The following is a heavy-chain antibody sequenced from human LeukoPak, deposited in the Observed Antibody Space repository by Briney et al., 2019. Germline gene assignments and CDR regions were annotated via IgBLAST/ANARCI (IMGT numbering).Heavy chain of an antibody. Sequence: GGSLRLSCAASGFTFSSYWMSWVRQAPGKGLEWVANIKQDGSEKYYVDSVKGRFTISRDNAKNSLYLQMNSLRAEDTAVYYCARDLQDKEWLREEPFDPWGQGTLVTVSS. CDR3: ARDLQDKEWLREEPFDP. D-gene: IGHD5-12*01. CDR2: IKQDGSEK. CDR1: GFTFSSYW. J-gene: IGHJ5*02. V-gene: IGHV3-7*01.